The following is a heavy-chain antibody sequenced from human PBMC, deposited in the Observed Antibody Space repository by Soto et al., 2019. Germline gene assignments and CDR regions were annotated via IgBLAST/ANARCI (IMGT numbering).Heavy chain of an antibody. J-gene: IGHJ4*02. CDR2: MNPNSGNT. D-gene: IGHD3-10*01. CDR3: ARGGLFGSGSYHIDY. V-gene: IGHV1-8*01. CDR1: GYTFNNFD. Sequence: ASVKVSCKASGYTFNNFDIKWVRQATGQGLEWLGWMNPNSGNTGYAQKFQGRVTMTRNTSITTAYMELSSLRSDDTAVYYCARGGLFGSGSYHIDYWGQGTLVTVSS.